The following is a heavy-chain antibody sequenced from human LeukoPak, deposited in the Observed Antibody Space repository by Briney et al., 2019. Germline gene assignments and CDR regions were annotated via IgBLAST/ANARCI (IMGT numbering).Heavy chain of an antibody. CDR2: ISSGGSNT. D-gene: IGHD6-19*01. J-gene: IGHJ4*02. CDR1: GFTFSTYA. CDR3: AKTSYSSSLPYY. Sequence: GGSLRLSCAASGFTFSTYAVSWVRQAPGKGLEWVSLISSGGSNTYNAESVKGRFTISRDNSKNTLYLQMNSLRAEDTAVYYCAKTSYSSSLPYYWGQGTLVTVSS. V-gene: IGHV3-23*03.